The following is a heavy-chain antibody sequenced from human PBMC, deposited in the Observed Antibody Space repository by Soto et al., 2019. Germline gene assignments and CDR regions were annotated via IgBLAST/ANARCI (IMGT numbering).Heavy chain of an antibody. CDR2: ISGSGDST. J-gene: IGHJ1*01. D-gene: IGHD6-19*01. V-gene: IGHV3-23*01. CDR1: GFTFSSYA. CDR3: AKGVPGIAVAGTGYFQH. Sequence: GSLTLSCAASGFTFSSYAMSWVRQAPGKGLEWVSGISGSGDSTYYADSVKGRFTISRDNSKNTLYLQMNSLRAEDTAVYYCAKGVPGIAVAGTGYFQHWGRGTLVTLSS.